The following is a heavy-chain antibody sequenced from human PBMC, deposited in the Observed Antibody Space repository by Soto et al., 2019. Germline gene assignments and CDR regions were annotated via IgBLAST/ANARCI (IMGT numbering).Heavy chain of an antibody. CDR1: GFTFSSYA. Sequence: GGSLRLSCAASGFTFSSYAMSWVRQAPGEGPEWVSAISGRGGSTNYEDSVKGRFTISRNRSKNTMYLQMNSLRAADTAVDYCAKAAESVVAARTYYYGMDVWGQGTTVTVSS. CDR2: ISGRGGST. J-gene: IGHJ6*02. V-gene: IGHV3-23*01. CDR3: AKAAESVVAARTYYYGMDV. D-gene: IGHD6-6*01.